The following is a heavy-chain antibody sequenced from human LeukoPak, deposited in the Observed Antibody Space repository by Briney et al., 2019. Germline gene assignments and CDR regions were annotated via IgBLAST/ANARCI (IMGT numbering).Heavy chain of an antibody. CDR2: VDPEDGET. V-gene: IGHV1-69-2*01. CDR3: ATDTIFGVVTDDY. J-gene: IGHJ4*02. Sequence: ASVKISCKVSGYTFTDYYMHWVPQAPGKGLEWMGLVDPEDGETIYAEKFQGRVTITADTSTDTAYMGLSSLRSEDTAVYYCATDTIFGVVTDDYWGQGTLVTVSS. D-gene: IGHD3-3*01. CDR1: GYTFTDYY.